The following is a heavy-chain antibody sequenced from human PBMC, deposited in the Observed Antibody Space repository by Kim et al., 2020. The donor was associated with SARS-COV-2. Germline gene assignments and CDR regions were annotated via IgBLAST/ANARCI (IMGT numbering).Heavy chain of an antibody. J-gene: IGHJ4*02. D-gene: IGHD3-3*01. Sequence: GGSLRLSCAASGFTFSSYAMSWVRQAPGKGLEWVSAISGSGGSTYYADSVKGRFTISRDNSKNTLYLQMNSLRAEDTAVYYCTRDFWSGYTYYFDYWGQGTLVTVSS. V-gene: IGHV3-23*01. CDR2: ISGSGGST. CDR3: TRDFWSGYTYYFDY. CDR1: GFTFSSYA.